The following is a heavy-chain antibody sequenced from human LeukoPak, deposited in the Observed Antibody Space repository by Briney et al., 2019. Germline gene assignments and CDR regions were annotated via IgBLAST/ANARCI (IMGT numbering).Heavy chain of an antibody. V-gene: IGHV4-34*01. CDR1: GGSFSGYY. CDR3: ARGRTVTTRGYYYYMDV. J-gene: IGHJ6*03. Sequence: SETLSLTCAVYGGSFSGYYWSWIRQPPGKGLEWIGEINHSGSTNYNPSLKSRVTISVDTSKNQFSLKLSSVTAADTAVYYCARGRTVTTRGYYYYMDVRGKGTTVTVSS. D-gene: IGHD4-11*01. CDR2: INHSGST.